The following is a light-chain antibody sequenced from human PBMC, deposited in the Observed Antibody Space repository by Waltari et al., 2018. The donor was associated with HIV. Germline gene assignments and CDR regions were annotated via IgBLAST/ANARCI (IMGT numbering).Light chain of an antibody. CDR1: YSNLGSDN. CDR3: TGWDASLSEYV. J-gene: IGLJ1*01. Sequence: QSVLTQPPSASGTPGQRVTISCSGSYSNLGSDNVYWYPHLPGTAPKLLTYKNIQRPSGVPDRFSGSKSGASAYLAISGLRSEDEADYYCTGWDASLSEYVFGPGTRVTV. V-gene: IGLV1-47*01. CDR2: KNI.